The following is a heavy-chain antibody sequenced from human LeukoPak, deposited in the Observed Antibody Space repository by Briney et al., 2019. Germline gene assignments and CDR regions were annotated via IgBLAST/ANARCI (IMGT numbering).Heavy chain of an antibody. V-gene: IGHV1-18*01. D-gene: IGHD2-15*01. CDR1: GYTFTNFG. Sequence: GASVKVSRKTSGYTFTNFGIGWVRQAPGQGLEWMGWISGGNGNTDYPQTLQDRFTMTTDTSTNTAYMELRNLRSDDTAVYYCARDLPLGSMGGSAFDLWGQGTLVIVSS. CDR3: ARDLPLGSMGGSAFDL. CDR2: ISGGNGNT. J-gene: IGHJ5*02.